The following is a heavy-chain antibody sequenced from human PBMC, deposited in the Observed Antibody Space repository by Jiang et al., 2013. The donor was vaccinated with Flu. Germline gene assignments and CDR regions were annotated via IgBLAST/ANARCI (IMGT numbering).Heavy chain of an antibody. CDR2: TYYRSKWYN. J-gene: IGHJ4*02. CDR1: GDSVSSYSAT. CDR3: ARVGGSGRSLDY. Sequence: QTLSLTCAISGDSVSSYSATWTWIRQSPSRGLEWLGRTYYRSKWYNDYVVSVKSRITINPDTSKNQFSLQLNSVTPEDTAVYYCARVGGSGRSLDYWGQGTLVTVFS. V-gene: IGHV6-1*01. D-gene: IGHD3-3*01.